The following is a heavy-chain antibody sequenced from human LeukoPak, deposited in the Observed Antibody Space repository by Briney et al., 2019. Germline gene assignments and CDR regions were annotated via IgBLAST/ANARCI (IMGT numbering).Heavy chain of an antibody. CDR2: INPNSGGT. J-gene: IGHJ3*02. CDR3: AREDCSGGSCYRPHDAFDI. V-gene: IGHV1-2*02. CDR1: GYTFTGYY. Sequence: ASVTVSCKASGYTFTGYYMHWVRQAPGQGLEWMGWINPNSGGTNYAQKFQGRVTMTRDTSISTAYMELSRLRSDDTAVYYCAREDCSGGSCYRPHDAFDIWGQGTMVTVSS. D-gene: IGHD2-15*01.